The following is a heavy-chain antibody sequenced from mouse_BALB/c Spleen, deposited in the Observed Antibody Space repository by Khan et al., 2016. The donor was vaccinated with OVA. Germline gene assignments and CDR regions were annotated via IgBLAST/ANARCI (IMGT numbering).Heavy chain of an antibody. CDR2: IWSGGST. V-gene: IGHV2-2*02. CDR1: GFSLTSYG. CDR3: ARNYDYDEGLAY. Sequence: VQLQQSGPGLVQPSQSLSITCTVSGFSLTSYGVHWVRQSPGKGLEWLGVIWSGGSTDYNAAFISSMTISKDNSKSQAFFNMNSLQTNDTAIYYCARNYDYDEGLAYWGQGTLVTVSA. D-gene: IGHD2-4*01. J-gene: IGHJ3*01.